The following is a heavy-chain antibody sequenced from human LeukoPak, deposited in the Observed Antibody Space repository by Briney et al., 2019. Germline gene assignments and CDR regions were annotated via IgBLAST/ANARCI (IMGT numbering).Heavy chain of an antibody. D-gene: IGHD3-3*01. V-gene: IGHV1-18*01. CDR2: ISAYNGNT. Sequence: ASVKVSCKASGYTFTSYGISWVRQAPGQGVEWMGWISAYNGNTNYAQKLQGRVTMTTDTSTSTAYMELRSLRSDDTAVYYCARGRTHYDFWSGYYTEFDYWGQGTLVTVSS. CDR1: GYTFTSYG. CDR3: ARGRTHYDFWSGYYTEFDY. J-gene: IGHJ4*02.